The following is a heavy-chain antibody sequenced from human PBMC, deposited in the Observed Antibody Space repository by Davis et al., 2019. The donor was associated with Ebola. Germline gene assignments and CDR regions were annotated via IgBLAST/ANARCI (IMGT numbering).Heavy chain of an antibody. CDR3: ARSRRLSLVFYYYGMDV. J-gene: IGHJ6*02. Sequence: MPSETLSLTCTVSGGSISSGDYCWSWIRQPPGKGLEWIGYIYYSGSTYYNPSLKSRVSISVDTSKNQFSLKLSSVTAADTAVYYCARSRRLSLVFYYYGMDVWGQGTTVTVSS. D-gene: IGHD3-16*01. V-gene: IGHV4-30-4*02. CDR2: IYYSGST. CDR1: GGSISSGDYC.